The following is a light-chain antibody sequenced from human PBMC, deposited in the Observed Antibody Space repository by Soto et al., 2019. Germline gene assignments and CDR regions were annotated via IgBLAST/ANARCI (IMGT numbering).Light chain of an antibody. CDR3: QQYKTYFRT. J-gene: IGKJ1*01. Sequence: DIQMTQSPSTLSASVGDRVTITCRASQSISSWLAWHQQKPGKAPKVLIYKASSLESGIPSSFSGSGSGTEFTLTISSLQPDDFATYYCQQYKTYFRTFGQGTKVEIK. V-gene: IGKV1-5*03. CDR2: KAS. CDR1: QSISSW.